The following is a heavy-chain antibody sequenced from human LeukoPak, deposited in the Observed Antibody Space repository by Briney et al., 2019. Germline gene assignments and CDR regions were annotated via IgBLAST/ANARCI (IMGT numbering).Heavy chain of an antibody. CDR2: IYYSGST. V-gene: IGHV4-59*01. Sequence: PSETLSLTCTVSGGSISSYYWSWIRQPPGKRLEWIGHIYYSGSTNYNPSLKSRVTISVDTSKNQFSLKLSSVTAADTAVYYCASRSSIWSGYQDTLYYFDSWGQGTLVTVST. CDR1: GGSISSYY. D-gene: IGHD3-3*01. J-gene: IGHJ4*02. CDR3: ASRSSIWSGYQDTLYYFDS.